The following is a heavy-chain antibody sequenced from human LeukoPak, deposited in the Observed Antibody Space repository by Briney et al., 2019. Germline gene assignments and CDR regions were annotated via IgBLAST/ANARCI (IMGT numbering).Heavy chain of an antibody. CDR2: IYYSGST. Sequence: TLSLTCTVSGGSISSSSYSWSWIRQPPGKGLEWIGYIYYSGSTYYNPSLKSRVTISVDTSKNQFSLKLSSVTAADTAVYYCARLTIVGGSYYFDYWGQGTLVTVSS. CDR3: ARLTIVGGSYYFDY. J-gene: IGHJ4*02. D-gene: IGHD3-22*01. CDR1: GGSISSSSYS. V-gene: IGHV4-30-4*07.